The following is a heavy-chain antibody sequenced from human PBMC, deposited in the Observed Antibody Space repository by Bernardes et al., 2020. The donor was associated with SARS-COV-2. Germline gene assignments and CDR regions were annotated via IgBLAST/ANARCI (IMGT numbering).Heavy chain of an antibody. D-gene: IGHD3-22*01. J-gene: IGHJ4*02. CDR3: ARSPFDSSAFF. Sequence: SETLSLTCTVSGGSVSSGRYHWSWIRQSPGKGLEWIGNFYYSGSTTYNPSLKSRVTISKDTPKNQISLQLSSVTAADTALYYCARSPFDSSAFFWGQGTLVTVSS. CDR2: FYYSGST. V-gene: IGHV4-61*01. CDR1: GGSVSSGRYH.